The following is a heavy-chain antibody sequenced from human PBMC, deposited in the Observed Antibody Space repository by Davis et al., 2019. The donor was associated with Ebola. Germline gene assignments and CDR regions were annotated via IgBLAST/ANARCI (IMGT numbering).Heavy chain of an antibody. D-gene: IGHD2-15*01. CDR1: GFTFDDYA. J-gene: IGHJ4*02. Sequence: GESLKNSCAASGFTFDDYAMHWVRQAPGKGLVWVSRINSDGSSTSYADSVKGRFTISRDNAKNSLYLQMNSLRAEDTAVYYCARLFEDIVVVVAATPDYWGQGTLVTVSS. V-gene: IGHV3-74*01. CDR2: INSDGSST. CDR3: ARLFEDIVVVVAATPDY.